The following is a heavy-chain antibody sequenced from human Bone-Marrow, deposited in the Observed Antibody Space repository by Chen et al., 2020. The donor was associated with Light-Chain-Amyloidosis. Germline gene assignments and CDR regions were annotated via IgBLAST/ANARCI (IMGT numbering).Heavy chain of an antibody. V-gene: IGHV5-51*01. CDR1: GYTFPNYW. CDR2: IYPDDSDA. J-gene: IGHJ4*02. Sequence: EQSGPEVKKPGESLKISCKGSGYTFPNYWIGWVRQMPGIGLEWMGVIYPDDSDARYSPSFEGQVTISADKSITTAYLQWRSLKASDTAMYYCARRRDGYNFDYWGQGTLVTVSS. CDR3: ARRRDGYNFDY. D-gene: IGHD5-12*01.